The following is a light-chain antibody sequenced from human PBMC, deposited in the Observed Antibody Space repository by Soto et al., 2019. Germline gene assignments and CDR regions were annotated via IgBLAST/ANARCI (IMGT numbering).Light chain of an antibody. CDR3: SSYTSTISDV. Sequence: QSALTQPASVSGSPGQSITISCTGTSSDVGGYNYVSWYQQYPGKAPKLMIHDVSNRPSGVSYRFSGSKSGNTASLTISGLQAEDEADYYCSSYTSTISDVFGTGTKLTVL. CDR1: SSDVGGYNY. V-gene: IGLV2-14*01. CDR2: DVS. J-gene: IGLJ1*01.